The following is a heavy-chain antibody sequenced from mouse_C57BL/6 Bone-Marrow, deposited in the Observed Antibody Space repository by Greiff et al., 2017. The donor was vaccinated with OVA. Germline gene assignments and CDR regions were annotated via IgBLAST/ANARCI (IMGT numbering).Heavy chain of an antibody. V-gene: IGHV1-55*01. J-gene: IGHJ2*01. CDR2: IYPGSGST. Sequence: QVQLQQPGAELVKPGASVKMSCKASGYTFTSYWITWVKQRPGQGLEWIGDIYPGSGSTNYNEKFKSKATLTVDTSSSTADMQLSSLTSEDSAVYYCARWGWLSQTFDYWGQGTTLTVSS. CDR3: ARWGWLSQTFDY. CDR1: GYTFTSYW. D-gene: IGHD2-3*01.